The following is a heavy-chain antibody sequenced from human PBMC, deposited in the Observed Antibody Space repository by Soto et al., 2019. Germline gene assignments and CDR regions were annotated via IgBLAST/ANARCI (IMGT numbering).Heavy chain of an antibody. V-gene: IGHV4-39*01. Sequence: SETLSLTCTVSGGSVSSSSYYWGWVRQPPGKGLEWIGSVYYSGSTNYNPSLESQVNISVNKSKNQYTLKLMSLSAADTAVYYCARHSNRNYGLYYFDYWGLGALVTVSS. CDR3: ARHSNRNYGLYYFDY. CDR1: GGSVSSSSYY. J-gene: IGHJ4*02. D-gene: IGHD4-4*01. CDR2: VYYSGST.